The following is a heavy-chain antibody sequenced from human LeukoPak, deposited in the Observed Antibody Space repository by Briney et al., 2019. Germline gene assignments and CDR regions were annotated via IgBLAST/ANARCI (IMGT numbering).Heavy chain of an antibody. CDR3: ARSSYSYGYEDY. Sequence: ASVKVSCKASGGTFSSYAISWVRQAPGQGLEWMGRIIPILGIANYAQKLQGRVTITADKSTSTAYMELSSLRSEDTAVYYCARSSYSYGYEDYWGQGTLVTVSS. V-gene: IGHV1-69*04. J-gene: IGHJ4*02. D-gene: IGHD5-18*01. CDR1: GGTFSSYA. CDR2: IIPILGIA.